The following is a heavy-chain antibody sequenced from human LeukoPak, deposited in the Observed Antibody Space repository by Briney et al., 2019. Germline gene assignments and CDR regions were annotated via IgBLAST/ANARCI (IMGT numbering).Heavy chain of an antibody. CDR3: ARGGRTIFGVVIYGHPFDY. D-gene: IGHD3-3*01. Sequence: SETLPLTCAVYGGSFSGYYWSWIRQPPGKGLEWIGEINHSGSTNYNPSLKSRVTISVDTSKNQFSLKLSSVTAADTAVYYYARGGRTIFGVVIYGHPFDYWGQGTLVTVSS. CDR2: INHSGST. J-gene: IGHJ4*02. CDR1: GGSFSGYY. V-gene: IGHV4-34*01.